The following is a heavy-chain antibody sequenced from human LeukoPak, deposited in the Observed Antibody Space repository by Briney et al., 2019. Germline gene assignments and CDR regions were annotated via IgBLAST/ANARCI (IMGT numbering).Heavy chain of an antibody. D-gene: IGHD3-22*01. V-gene: IGHV1-2*02. CDR2: INPNSGST. J-gene: IGHJ3*02. Sequence: ASVKVSCKASGYTFTGYYMHWVRQAPGQGLEWMGWINPNSGSTNYAQKLQGRLTMTTDTSTSTAYMELRSLKSDDTAVYYCASLKNYYDSSGYLVTDAFDIWGQGTMVTVSS. CDR3: ASLKNYYDSSGYLVTDAFDI. CDR1: GYTFTGYY.